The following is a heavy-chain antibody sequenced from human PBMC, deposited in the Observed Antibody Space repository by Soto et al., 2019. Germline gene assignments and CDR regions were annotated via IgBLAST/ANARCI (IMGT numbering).Heavy chain of an antibody. CDR3: ARELNYYDSSGYHSTEGAH. CDR2: ISSSSNYI. V-gene: IGHV3-21*01. J-gene: IGHJ4*02. CDR1: GFTFTSYT. Sequence: LRLSCAASGFTFTSYTMNWVRQAPGKGLEWVSSISSSSNYIYYADSVKGRFTISRDNAKNSLYLQINSLRAEDTAVYYCARELNYYDSSGYHSTEGAHWGQGTLVTVSS. D-gene: IGHD3-22*01.